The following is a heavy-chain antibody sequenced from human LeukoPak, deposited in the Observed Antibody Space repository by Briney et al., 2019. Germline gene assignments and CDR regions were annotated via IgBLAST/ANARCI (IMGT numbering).Heavy chain of an antibody. J-gene: IGHJ5*02. CDR2: FDPEDGET. CDR1: GYTLTELS. Sequence: ASVKVSCKVSGYTLTELSMHWVRQAPGKGLEWMGGFDPEDGETIYAQKFRGRVTMTEDTSTDTAYMELSSLRSEDTAVCYCATQKSKFWFDPWGQGTLVTVSS. CDR3: ATQKSKFWFDP. V-gene: IGHV1-24*01.